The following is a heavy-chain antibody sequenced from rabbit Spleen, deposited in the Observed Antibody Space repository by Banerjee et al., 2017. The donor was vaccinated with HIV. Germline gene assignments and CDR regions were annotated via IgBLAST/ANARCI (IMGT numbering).Heavy chain of an antibody. J-gene: IGHJ4*01. D-gene: IGHD1-1*01. V-gene: IGHV1S40*01. CDR1: GFSFSSSDY. Sequence: QSLEESGGDLVKPGASLTLTCTASGFSFSSSDYMCWVRQAPGKGLEWIGAITTTGSTYYASWAKGRFTISKTSPTVDLKMTSLTAADTATYFCMRAIGNGYNAFDLWGQGTLVTVS. CDR3: MRAIGNGYNAFDL. CDR2: ITTTGST.